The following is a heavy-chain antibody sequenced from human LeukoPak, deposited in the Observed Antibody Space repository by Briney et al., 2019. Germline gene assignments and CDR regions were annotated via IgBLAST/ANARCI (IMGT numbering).Heavy chain of an antibody. CDR2: INSYNGNT. D-gene: IGHD3-22*01. CDR1: GYTFTSYA. CDR3: ARDVNDNIGSSDY. J-gene: IGHJ4*02. Sequence: PWASVKVSCKASGYTFTSYAISWVRQAPGQGLEWMGWINSYNGNTNYAQKLQGRVTMTTDTSTSTAYMELRSLRSDDTAVYYCARDVNDNIGSSDYWGQGTLVTVSP. V-gene: IGHV1-18*01.